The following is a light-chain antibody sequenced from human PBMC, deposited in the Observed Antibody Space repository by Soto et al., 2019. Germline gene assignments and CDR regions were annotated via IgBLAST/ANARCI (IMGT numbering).Light chain of an antibody. V-gene: IGKV3-20*01. J-gene: IGKJ1*01. Sequence: EIVLTQSPGTLSLYPGERATLSCRASQSVSSSYLAWYQQKPGQAPRLLIYGASSRATGIPDRFSGSGSGTDFTLTISRLEPEDFVVYYCQQDGSSPQTFGQGTKVEIK. CDR2: GAS. CDR1: QSVSSSY. CDR3: QQDGSSPQT.